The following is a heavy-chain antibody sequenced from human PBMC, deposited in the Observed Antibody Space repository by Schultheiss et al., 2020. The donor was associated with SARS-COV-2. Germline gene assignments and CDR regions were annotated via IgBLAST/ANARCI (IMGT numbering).Heavy chain of an antibody. J-gene: IGHJ4*02. D-gene: IGHD5-18*01. CDR1: GFTFSSYG. V-gene: IGHV3-23*01. CDR3: ATKESGHSHGFGC. CDR2: ISSDSATT. Sequence: GGSLRLSCAASGFTFSSYGMHWVRQAPGKGLEWVSLISSDSATTYIADSVKGRFAISRDNSRNTLFLQMNNLRVEDTAIYYCATKESGHSHGFGCWGQGTLVTVSS.